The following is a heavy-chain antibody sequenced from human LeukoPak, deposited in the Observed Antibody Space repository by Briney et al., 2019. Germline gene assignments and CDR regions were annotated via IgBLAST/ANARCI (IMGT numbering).Heavy chain of an antibody. V-gene: IGHV5-51*01. CDR1: GYSFTSYW. D-gene: IGHD5-12*01. CDR2: IYPGDSDT. Sequence: RGESLQISCKGSGYSFTSYWIGWVRQMPGKGLEWMGIIYPGDSDTRYSPSFQGQVTISADKSISTAYLQWSSLKASDTAMYYCARSPRAPGTPANSGYENPHFDYWGQGTLVTVSS. CDR3: ARSPRAPGTPANSGYENPHFDY. J-gene: IGHJ4*02.